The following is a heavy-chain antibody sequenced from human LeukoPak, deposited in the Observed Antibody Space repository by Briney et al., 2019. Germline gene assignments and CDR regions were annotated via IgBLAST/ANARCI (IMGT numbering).Heavy chain of an antibody. CDR3: AKRAPGAPDGLLDY. Sequence: GGSLRLSFAASGLTFSSYAMSWVRQAPGKGLEWVSGISGSGGYTHYADSVKGRFTISRDNSKNTLYLQMSSLGVEDTAVYSCAKRAPGAPDGLLDYWGQGTLVTVSS. CDR2: ISGSGGYT. V-gene: IGHV3-23*01. J-gene: IGHJ4*02. CDR1: GLTFSSYA. D-gene: IGHD4/OR15-4a*01.